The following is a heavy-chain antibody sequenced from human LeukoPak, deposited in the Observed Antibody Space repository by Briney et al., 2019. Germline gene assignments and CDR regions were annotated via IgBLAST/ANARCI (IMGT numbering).Heavy chain of an antibody. D-gene: IGHD3-10*01. CDR1: GFTFTNYW. CDR3: TREASGSSDY. J-gene: IGHJ4*02. V-gene: IGHV3-74*01. CDR2: VNSDGSKT. Sequence: PGESLRLSCAASGFTFTNYWMHWVRQAPGKGLVWVSRVNSDGSKTGYADSVKGRFTISRDNAKNTLYLQLNSLRAEDTALYYCTREASGSSDYWGQGTLVTVS.